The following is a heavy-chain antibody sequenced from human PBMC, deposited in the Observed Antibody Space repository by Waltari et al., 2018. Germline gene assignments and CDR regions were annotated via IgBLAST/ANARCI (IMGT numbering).Heavy chain of an antibody. CDR2: IIPIFGKA. CDR3: ASALSSGWVHDAFDI. CDR1: GGTFSSYA. V-gene: IGHV1-69*12. J-gene: IGHJ3*02. D-gene: IGHD6-19*01. Sequence: QVQLVQSGAEVKKPGSSVKVSCKASGGTFSSYAISWVRQAPGQGLEWMGGIIPIFGKANYAQKFKGRVTITADESTSTAYMELSSLRSEDTAVYYCASALSSGWVHDAFDIWGQGTMVTVSS.